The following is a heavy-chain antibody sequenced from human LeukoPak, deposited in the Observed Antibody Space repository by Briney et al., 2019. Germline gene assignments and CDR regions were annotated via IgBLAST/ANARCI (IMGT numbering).Heavy chain of an antibody. CDR2: ISYSGST. CDR1: GASIGSYY. V-gene: IGHV4-59*08. CDR3: ARHPELYFFDY. D-gene: IGHD3-10*01. J-gene: IGHJ4*02. Sequence: SETLSLTCTVSGASIGSYYWSWIRQPPGKGLEWIGYISYSGSTNYNPSLKSRVTISADTSKNQVSLTLSSVTAADTAVYYCARHPELYFFDYWGQGTLVTVSS.